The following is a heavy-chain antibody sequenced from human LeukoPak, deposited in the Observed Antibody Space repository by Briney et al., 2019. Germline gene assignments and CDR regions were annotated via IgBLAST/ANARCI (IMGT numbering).Heavy chain of an antibody. Sequence: SETLSLTCTVSGGSISSDYWSWIRQPPGKGLEWIGYIYYSGSTNYNPSLKSRVTISVDTSKNQFSLKLSSVTAADTAVYYCARSRPRGYNLFFDYWGQGTLVTVSS. CDR2: IYYSGST. V-gene: IGHV4-59*01. D-gene: IGHD5-24*01. CDR1: GGSISSDY. CDR3: ARSRPRGYNLFFDY. J-gene: IGHJ4*02.